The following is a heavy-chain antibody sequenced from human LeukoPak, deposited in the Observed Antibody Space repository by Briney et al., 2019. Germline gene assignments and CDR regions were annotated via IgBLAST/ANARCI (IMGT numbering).Heavy chain of an antibody. CDR3: AKVGPDLYFDY. V-gene: IGHV3-23*01. CDR1: GFTFNSYA. CDR2: ISGTGAST. Sequence: PGGSLRLSCSASGFTFNSYAMSWVRQAPGKGLEWVSTISGTGASTYYADSVKGRFTVSRDNSKNTLYLQMNSLTAEDTAIYYCAKVGPDLYFDYWGQGTLVTASS. J-gene: IGHJ4*02.